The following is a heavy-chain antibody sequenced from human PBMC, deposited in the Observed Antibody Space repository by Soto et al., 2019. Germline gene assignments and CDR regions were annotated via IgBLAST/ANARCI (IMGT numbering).Heavy chain of an antibody. CDR2: ISWNSGSI. CDR1: GFTFDDYA. V-gene: IGHV3-9*01. CDR3: AKDTETRGGEAPHFDY. Sequence: EVQLVESGGGLVQPGRSLRLSCAASGFTFDDYAMHWVRQAPGKGLEWVSGISWNSGSIGYADSVKGRFTISRDNAKNSLYLQMNSLRAEDTALYYCAKDTETRGGEAPHFDYWGQGTLVTVSS. J-gene: IGHJ4*02. D-gene: IGHD2-21*01.